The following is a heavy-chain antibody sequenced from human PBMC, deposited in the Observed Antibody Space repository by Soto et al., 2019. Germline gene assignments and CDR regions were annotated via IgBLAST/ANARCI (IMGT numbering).Heavy chain of an antibody. J-gene: IGHJ4*02. V-gene: IGHV1-8*01. CDR2: MNPSGGST. Sequence: ASVKVSCKASGYTFTSDDINWVRQATGQGLEWMGWMNPSGGSTSYAQKFQGRVTMTRDTSTSTVYMELSSLRSEDTAVYYCASPSGYSYGYFDYWGQGTLVTVSS. D-gene: IGHD5-18*01. CDR1: GYTFTSDD. CDR3: ASPSGYSYGYFDY.